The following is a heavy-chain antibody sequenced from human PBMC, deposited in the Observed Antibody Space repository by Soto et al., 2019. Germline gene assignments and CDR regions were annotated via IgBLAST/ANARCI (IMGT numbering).Heavy chain of an antibody. CDR3: ARDFSSRSGYDGNYYYDGMDV. Sequence: EVQLVESGGGLVQPGGSLRLSCAASGFTFSSYEMNWVRQAPGKGLEWVSYISSSGSTIYYADSVKGRFTISRDNAKNSLYLQMNSLRAEDTAVYYCARDFSSRSGYDGNYYYDGMDVWGQGTTVTLSS. CDR2: ISSSGSTI. J-gene: IGHJ6*02. D-gene: IGHD5-12*01. V-gene: IGHV3-48*03. CDR1: GFTFSSYE.